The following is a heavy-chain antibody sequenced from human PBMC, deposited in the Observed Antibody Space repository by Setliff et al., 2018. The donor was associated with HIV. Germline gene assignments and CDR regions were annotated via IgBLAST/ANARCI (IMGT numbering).Heavy chain of an antibody. J-gene: IGHJ6*02. Sequence: PGGSLRLSCAASGFAFSGHQMSWVRQAPGKGLEWVAKIKRDGSDKYYVDSVKGRFTISRDNAKNSLYLQMNSLRAEDTAVYYCARWGYSRDGMDVWGQGTTVTVSS. CDR1: GFAFSGHQ. CDR3: ARWGYSRDGMDV. V-gene: IGHV3-7*01. D-gene: IGHD4-4*01. CDR2: IKRDGSDK.